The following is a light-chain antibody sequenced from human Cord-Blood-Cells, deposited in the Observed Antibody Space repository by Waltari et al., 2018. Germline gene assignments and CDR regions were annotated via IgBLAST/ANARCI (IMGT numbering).Light chain of an antibody. CDR1: QSVSSSY. CDR2: GAS. Sequence: EIVLTQSPGTLSLSPGERATLSCRASQSVSSSYLAWYQQKPGQAPRLLIYGASSRATGIPDRFSGRGSGTDFTLTISRLEPEDFAVYYCQQYGSSPPITFCQGTRLEIK. V-gene: IGKV3-20*01. J-gene: IGKJ5*01. CDR3: QQYGSSPPIT.